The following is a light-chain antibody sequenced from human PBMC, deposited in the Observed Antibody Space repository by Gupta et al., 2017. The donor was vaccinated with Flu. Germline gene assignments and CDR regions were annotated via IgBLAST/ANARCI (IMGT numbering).Light chain of an antibody. Sequence: QSAPPHPRSVFGPLGQSSTISCTGTSNDVGGYNLVSWYEQRPGKAPKLILYDVTERPSGVPDRFSGSKSGNTASLTISGLQADDEADYYCSSHAGSDTWVFGTGTTVTVL. V-gene: IGLV2-11*01. CDR1: SNDVGGYNL. CDR2: DVT. CDR3: SSHAGSDTWV. J-gene: IGLJ1*01.